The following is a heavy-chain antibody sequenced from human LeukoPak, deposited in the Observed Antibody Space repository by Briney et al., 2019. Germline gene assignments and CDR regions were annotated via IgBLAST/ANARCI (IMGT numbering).Heavy chain of an antibody. CDR3: ARGLPNRPGYYYYYMDV. CDR2: IYTSGST. J-gene: IGHJ6*03. D-gene: IGHD4-11*01. Sequence: SETLSLTCTVSGGSISSYYWSWIRQPPGKGLEWIGRIYTSGSTNYNPSLKSRVTISVDTSKNQFSLKLSSVTAADTAVYYCARGLPNRPGYYYYYMDVWGKGTTVTVSS. CDR1: GGSISSYY. V-gene: IGHV4-4*07.